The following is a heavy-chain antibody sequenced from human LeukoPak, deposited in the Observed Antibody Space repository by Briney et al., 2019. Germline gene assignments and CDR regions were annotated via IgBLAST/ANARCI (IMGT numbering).Heavy chain of an antibody. V-gene: IGHV3-11*04. CDR3: ARVVRGVVTLNYYYYVDV. J-gene: IGHJ6*03. CDR2: ISSGGTI. Sequence: GGSLRLSCAASGFTFSDYYMSWIRQAPGKGLEWVSYISSGGTIYYADSVKGRFTISRDNAKNSLYPQMNSLRAEDTAVYYCARVVRGVVTLNYYYYVDVWGKGTTVTVSS. CDR1: GFTFSDYY. D-gene: IGHD4-23*01.